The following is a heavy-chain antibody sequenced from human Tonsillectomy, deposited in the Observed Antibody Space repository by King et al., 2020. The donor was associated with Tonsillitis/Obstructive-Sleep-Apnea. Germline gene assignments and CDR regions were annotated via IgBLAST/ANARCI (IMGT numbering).Heavy chain of an antibody. CDR3: ARYINKAPLRAFGY. D-gene: IGHD1-26*01. V-gene: IGHV1-46*01. CDR2: INPSGGST. J-gene: IGHJ4*03. CDR1: GYTFTSYY. Sequence: QLVQSGAEVKKPGASVKVSCKASGYTFTSYYMHWVRQAPGQGLEWMGIINPSGGSTSYAQKFQGRVTMTRDTSTSTVYIEMSSLRSEDTAVYFCARYINKAPLRAFGYWGQGTLVTVSS.